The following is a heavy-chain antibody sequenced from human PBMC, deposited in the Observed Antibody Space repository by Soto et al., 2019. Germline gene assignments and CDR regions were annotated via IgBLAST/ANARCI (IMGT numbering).Heavy chain of an antibody. D-gene: IGHD6-13*01. CDR1: GFTFSSYW. CDR2: IKQDGSEK. Sequence: GGSLRLSCAASGFTFSSYWMSWVRQAPGKGLEWVANIKQDGSEKYYVDSVKGRFTISRDNAKNSLYLQMNSLRAEDTAVYYCAREASSSWYGQYFDYWGQGNLVTVSS. V-gene: IGHV3-7*01. CDR3: AREASSSWYGQYFDY. J-gene: IGHJ4*02.